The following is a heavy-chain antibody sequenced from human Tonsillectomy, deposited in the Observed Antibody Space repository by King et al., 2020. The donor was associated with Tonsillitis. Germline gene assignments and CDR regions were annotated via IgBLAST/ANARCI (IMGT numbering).Heavy chain of an antibody. Sequence: VQLVESGGGVVQPGRSLRLSCAASGVPFSSYGMHWVRQAPGKGLEWVALISYDGKKKYYADPVKGRFTISRDNSKNTLYLQMNSLRAEGTAVYYCETTGFIEVVSYYWGQGTLVTVSS. CDR2: ISYDGKKK. CDR1: GVPFSSYG. D-gene: IGHD1-14*01. J-gene: IGHJ4*02. CDR3: ETTGFIEVVSYY. V-gene: IGHV3-30*03.